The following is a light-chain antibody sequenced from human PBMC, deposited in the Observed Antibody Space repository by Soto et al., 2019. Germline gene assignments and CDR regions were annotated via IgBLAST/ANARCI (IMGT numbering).Light chain of an antibody. CDR2: AAS. J-gene: IGKJ2*01. CDR1: QSIAYY. CDR3: QQSSNSPMYT. V-gene: IGKV1-39*01. Sequence: DIQMTQSPSSLSASVGDRVTITCRASQSIAYYVNWFQQKPGKAPKLLIYAASILQSGVPSRFSGNGSETDFTLTISSLQPEDFATYYCQQSSNSPMYTFGQGT.